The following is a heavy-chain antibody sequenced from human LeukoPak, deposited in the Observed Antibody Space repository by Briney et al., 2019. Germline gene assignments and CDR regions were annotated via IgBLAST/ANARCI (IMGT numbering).Heavy chain of an antibody. CDR1: GFTFSSYG. Sequence: GGSLRLSCAASGFTFSSYGMHWVRQAPGKGLEWVAVIWYDGSNRYYADSVKGRFTISRDNSKNTLYLQMNSLRAEDTAVYYCARLGYSGYGDFYYFDYWGQGTLVTVSS. CDR2: IWYDGSNR. V-gene: IGHV3-33*01. CDR3: ARLGYSGYGDFYYFDY. D-gene: IGHD5-12*01. J-gene: IGHJ4*02.